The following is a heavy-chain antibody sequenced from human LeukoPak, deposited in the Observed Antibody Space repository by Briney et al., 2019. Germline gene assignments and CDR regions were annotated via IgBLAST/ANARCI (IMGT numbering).Heavy chain of an antibody. CDR3: AKVGYCSSTSCYAGDY. CDR1: GFTFSSYV. V-gene: IGHV3-30*02. CDR2: IRYDGSNK. J-gene: IGHJ4*02. Sequence: GGSLTLSCAASGFTFSSYVRHWVRQSPGKGLEWVAFIRYDGSNKYYADSVKGRFTISRDNSKNTLYLQMNSLRAEDTAVYYCAKVGYCSSTSCYAGDYWGQGTLVTVSS. D-gene: IGHD2-2*01.